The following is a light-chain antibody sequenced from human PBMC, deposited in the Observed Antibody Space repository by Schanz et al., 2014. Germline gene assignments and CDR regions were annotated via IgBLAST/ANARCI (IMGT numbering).Light chain of an antibody. J-gene: IGKJ5*01. CDR3: QQYGSSPPIT. CDR1: VSVSSNY. V-gene: IGKV3-20*01. Sequence: EIVMTQSPATLSVSPGERATLSCRASVSVSSNYLAWYQQKPGQAPRLLIHGASSRATGTPDRFSGSGSGTDFTLTISRLEPEDFAVYYCQQYGSSPPITFGQGTRLEIK. CDR2: GAS.